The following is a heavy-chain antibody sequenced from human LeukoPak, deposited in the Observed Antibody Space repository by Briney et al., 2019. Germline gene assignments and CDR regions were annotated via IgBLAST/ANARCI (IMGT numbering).Heavy chain of an antibody. V-gene: IGHV3-53*01. CDR3: AREVGSPFLYFDY. J-gene: IGHJ4*02. Sequence: GGSLRLSCAASGFTFSSYAMTWVRQAPGKGLEWVSVIYSGGSTYYADSVKGRFTISRDNTKNTLYLQMNSLRAEDTAVYYCAREVGSPFLYFDYWGQGTLVTVSS. D-gene: IGHD2-15*01. CDR2: IYSGGST. CDR1: GFTFSSYA.